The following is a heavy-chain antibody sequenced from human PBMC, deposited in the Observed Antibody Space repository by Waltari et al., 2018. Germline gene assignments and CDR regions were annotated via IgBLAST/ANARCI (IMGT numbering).Heavy chain of an antibody. Sequence: HWVRQAPGQRLEWMGWINAGNGNTKYSQKFQGRVTITRDTSASTAYMELSSLRSEDTAVYYCARDLLGDPSSWPNDAFDIWGQGTMVTVSS. D-gene: IGHD6-13*01. V-gene: IGHV1-3*01. CDR2: INAGNGNT. J-gene: IGHJ3*02. CDR3: ARDLLGDPSSWPNDAFDI.